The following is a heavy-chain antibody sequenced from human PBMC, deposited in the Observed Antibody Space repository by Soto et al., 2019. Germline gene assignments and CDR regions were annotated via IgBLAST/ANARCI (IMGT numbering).Heavy chain of an antibody. D-gene: IGHD3-3*01. J-gene: IGHJ6*03. CDR1: GYSISSSNW. V-gene: IGHV4-28*01. CDR2: IYYSGST. Sequence: SETLSLTCAVSGYSISSSNWWGWIRQPPGKGLEWIGYIYYSGSTYYNPSLKSRVTMSVDTSKNQFSLKLSSVTAVDTAVYYCARTTFWSGLRDYYYMDVWGKGTTVTVSS. CDR3: ARTTFWSGLRDYYYMDV.